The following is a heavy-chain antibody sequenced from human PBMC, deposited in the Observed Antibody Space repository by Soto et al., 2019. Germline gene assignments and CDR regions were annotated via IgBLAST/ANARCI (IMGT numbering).Heavy chain of an antibody. J-gene: IGHJ4*02. V-gene: IGHV1-46*01. Sequence: QVQLVQSGAEVKEPGASVKVSCKASGYTFTSYFMHWVRQAPGQGLEWLGIINPSRGGTSYPQKFQGRVCMTRDTSTSTIYRELDSLRSEDTAVYYCAREGGSYQGGFDYWGQGPLVTVSS. CDR2: INPSRGGT. D-gene: IGHD1-26*01. CDR1: GYTFTSYF. CDR3: AREGGSYQGGFDY.